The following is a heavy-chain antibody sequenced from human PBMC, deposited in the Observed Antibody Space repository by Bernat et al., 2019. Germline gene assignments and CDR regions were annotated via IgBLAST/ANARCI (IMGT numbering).Heavy chain of an antibody. CDR2: ISGSGGST. D-gene: IGHD6-6*01. J-gene: IGHJ3*02. Sequence: EVQLLESGGGLVQPGGSLRLSCAASGFTFDSYGMSWVRQAPGKGPEWVSGISGSGGSTYYADSVKGRFTISRDNSKNTLYLQMNSLRAEDTAVYYCAKDLARYSSSSYAFDIWGQGTMVTVSS. CDR3: AKDLARYSSSSYAFDI. V-gene: IGHV3-23*01. CDR1: GFTFDSYG.